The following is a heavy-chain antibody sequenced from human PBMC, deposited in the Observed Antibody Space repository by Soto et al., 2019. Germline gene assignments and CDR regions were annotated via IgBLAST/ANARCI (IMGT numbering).Heavy chain of an antibody. CDR1: AVSSSNVGVL. Sequence: VFAVSSSNVGVLRSSIPKQPGKGLEWIGYIYHSGSTYYNPSLKSRVTISVDRSKNQFSLKLSSVTAADTAVYYCARAVVINGCDGFDPWGQGSLVTVS. CDR2: IYHSGST. D-gene: IGHD3-22*01. CDR3: ARAVVINGCDGFDP. J-gene: IGHJ5*02. V-gene: IGHV4-30-2*01.